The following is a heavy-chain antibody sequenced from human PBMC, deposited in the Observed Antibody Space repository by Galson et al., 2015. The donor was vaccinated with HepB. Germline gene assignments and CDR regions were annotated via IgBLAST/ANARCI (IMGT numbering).Heavy chain of an antibody. Sequence: LRLSCAASGFIFNSYGMHWVRQAPGKGLEWVAFISYDASNKYYADSVKGRFTISRDNSKNTLYLQVNSLRAEDTAVYYCAKGAYSSSWYGGHYWGQGTLVTVSS. CDR1: GFIFNSYG. V-gene: IGHV3-30*18. CDR2: ISYDASNK. D-gene: IGHD6-13*01. J-gene: IGHJ4*02. CDR3: AKGAYSSSWYGGHY.